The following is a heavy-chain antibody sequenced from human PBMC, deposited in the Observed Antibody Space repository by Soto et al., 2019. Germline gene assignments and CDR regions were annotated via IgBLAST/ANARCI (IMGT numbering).Heavy chain of an antibody. V-gene: IGHV3-11*01. CDR3: ARTMVRGVMTLQHYYYMDV. Sequence: QVQLVASGGGLVKPGGSLRLSCVASGFTFSDYYMSWIRQAPGKGLEWVSYISSSGSTIYYADSVKGRFTISRDNAKNSLYLQMNSLRAEDTAVYYCARTMVRGVMTLQHYYYMDVWGKGTTVTVSS. J-gene: IGHJ6*03. CDR1: GFTFSDYY. CDR2: ISSSGSTI. D-gene: IGHD3-10*01.